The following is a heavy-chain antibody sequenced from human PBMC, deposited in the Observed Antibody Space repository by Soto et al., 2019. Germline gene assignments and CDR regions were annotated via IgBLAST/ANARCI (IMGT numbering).Heavy chain of an antibody. CDR3: ARVDYDILTGLSNFDH. Sequence: SETLSLTCLVSGGSVNSVNYYWSWIRQPPGKGLEWIGYVYYSGSTNYNPSLESRVTISVDTSKNQFSLRLSSVTAADTAVYYCARVDYDILTGLSNFDHWGQGILVTVSS. CDR1: GGSVNSVNYY. J-gene: IGHJ5*02. D-gene: IGHD3-9*01. V-gene: IGHV4-61*01. CDR2: VYYSGST.